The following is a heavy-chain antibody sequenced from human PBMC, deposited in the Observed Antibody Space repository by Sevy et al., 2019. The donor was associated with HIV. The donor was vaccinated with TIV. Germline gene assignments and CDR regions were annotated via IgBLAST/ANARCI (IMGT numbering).Heavy chain of an antibody. Sequence: SETLSLTCAVYGESFSNYYWSWIRLSPGKGLESIGEIDHSGRSDYNPSPKSRVTMSVYTSKNQFSLKLTSVTAADTAVYYCARGPKPLRSDYGDYRGVGYYFDSWGQGTLVTVSS. CDR1: GESFSNYY. CDR3: ARGPKPLRSDYGDYRGVGYYFDS. J-gene: IGHJ4*02. V-gene: IGHV4-34*01. CDR2: IDHSGRS. D-gene: IGHD4-17*01.